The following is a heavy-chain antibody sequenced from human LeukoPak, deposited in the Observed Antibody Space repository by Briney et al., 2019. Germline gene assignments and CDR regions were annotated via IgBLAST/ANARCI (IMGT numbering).Heavy chain of an antibody. CDR1: GFTFSSYA. J-gene: IGHJ4*02. Sequence: GRSLRLSCAASGFTFSSYAMHWVRQAPGKGLEWVAVISYDGSNKYYADSVKGRFTISRDNSKNTLYLQMNSLRAEDTAVYYCAKDQSISSSSPFDYWGQGTLVTVSS. CDR2: ISYDGSNK. CDR3: AKDQSISSSSPFDY. D-gene: IGHD6-6*01. V-gene: IGHV3-30-3*01.